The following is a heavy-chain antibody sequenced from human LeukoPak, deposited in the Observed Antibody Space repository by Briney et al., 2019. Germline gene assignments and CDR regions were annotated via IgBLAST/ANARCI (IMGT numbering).Heavy chain of an antibody. J-gene: IGHJ3*02. CDR2: ISYAGSNK. Sequence: RGSLRLSCAPSGFTFSSYAMHWVRQAPGKGLEWVAVISYAGSNKFYADSVRGRVTISRDNSKNTLYLQMNNLKTEDTAVYYCARGQHRVTYSDDAFDIWGQGTMVTVSS. V-gene: IGHV3-30-3*01. CDR3: ARGQHRVTYSDDAFDI. D-gene: IGHD4-11*01. CDR1: GFTFSSYA.